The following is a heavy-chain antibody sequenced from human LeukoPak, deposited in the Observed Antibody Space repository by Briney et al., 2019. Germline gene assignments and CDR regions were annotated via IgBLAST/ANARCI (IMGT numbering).Heavy chain of an antibody. CDR3: ARGFIGEADY. J-gene: IGHJ4*02. D-gene: IGHD3-10*01. CDR2: INTDGSST. V-gene: IGHV3-74*01. CDR1: GSTFSSYW. Sequence: GGSLRLSCAASGSTFSSYWMHWVRQAPGKGLVWVSRINTDGSSTSYADSVKGRFTISRDNAKSTLYLQMNSLRAEDTAVYYCARGFIGEADYWGQGTLVTVSS.